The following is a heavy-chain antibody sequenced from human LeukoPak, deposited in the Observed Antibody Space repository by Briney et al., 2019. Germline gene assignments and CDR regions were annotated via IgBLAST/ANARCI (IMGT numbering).Heavy chain of an antibody. D-gene: IGHD5-18*01. CDR3: AAGRPYSLLDY. V-gene: IGHV1-24*01. Sequence: GASVKVSCTVSGSSLSELSLYWVRQAPGKGLEWMGGFDVIDSETFYAQKFQGRVIMTEDSSTDTAYMELRSLTSDDTALYYCAAGRPYSLLDYWGQGTLVTVSS. CDR2: FDVIDSET. J-gene: IGHJ4*02. CDR1: GSSLSELS.